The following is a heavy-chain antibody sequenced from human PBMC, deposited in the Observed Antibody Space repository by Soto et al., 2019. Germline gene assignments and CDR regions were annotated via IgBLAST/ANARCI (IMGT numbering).Heavy chain of an antibody. Sequence: QVQLVQSGAEVKKPGASVKVSCKGSGYTFTSNDINWVRQATGQGFEWMGWMSTKSGDTGYSQKFKGSLTISKDTARSTADVELSSMRSEGTAVCYRGGGPPSWGCDFGGQGSLVTVSS. CDR1: GYTFTSND. CDR2: MSTKSGDT. CDR3: GGGPPSWGCDF. D-gene: IGHD6-13*01. J-gene: IGHJ4*02. V-gene: IGHV1-8*01.